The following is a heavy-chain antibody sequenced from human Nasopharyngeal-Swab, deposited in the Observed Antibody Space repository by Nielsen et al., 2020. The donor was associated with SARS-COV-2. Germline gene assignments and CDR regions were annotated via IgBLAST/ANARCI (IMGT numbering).Heavy chain of an antibody. Sequence: SQTLSLTCAISGDSVSSNSAAWNWIRQSPSRGLEWLGRTYYRSKWYNDYAVSVKSRITINPDTSKNQFSLQLNSVTPEDTAVYYCARDMVSLDGGYGGYYYYGMDVWGQGTTVTVSS. V-gene: IGHV6-1*01. D-gene: IGHD1-26*01. J-gene: IGHJ6*02. CDR3: ARDMVSLDGGYGGYYYYGMDV. CDR2: TYYRSKWYN. CDR1: GDSVSSNSAA.